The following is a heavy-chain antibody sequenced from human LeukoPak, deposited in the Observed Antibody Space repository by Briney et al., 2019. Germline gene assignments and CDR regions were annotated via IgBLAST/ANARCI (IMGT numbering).Heavy chain of an antibody. CDR2: IKCKTDGGTT. CDR1: GFTFSSAW. V-gene: IGHV3-15*01. D-gene: IGHD3-10*01. J-gene: IGHJ4*02. Sequence: GGSLRLPSAASGFTFSSAWMSWVRQAPGKGLEWLGRIKCKTDGGTTDYAAPVKGRFTISRDDSKNTLYLQINSLKTEDTAVYYCTTDGLRFGDLFQDFDYWGQGTLVTVSS. CDR3: TTDGLRFGDLFQDFDY.